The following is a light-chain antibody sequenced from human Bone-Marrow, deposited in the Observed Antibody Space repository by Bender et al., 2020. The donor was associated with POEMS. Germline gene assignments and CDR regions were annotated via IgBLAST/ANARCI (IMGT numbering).Light chain of an antibody. CDR2: SDN. Sequence: QSVLTQPPSVSGAPGQRVTISCTGSNSNIGAGYDVHWYQQLPGTAPRLLIYSDNQWPSGVPDRFSGSKSGTSASLAISGLQSADEADYYCAVWDDSLTGVVFGGGTKLTVL. V-gene: IGLV1-50*01. CDR1: NSNIGAGYD. CDR3: AVWDDSLTGVV. J-gene: IGLJ2*01.